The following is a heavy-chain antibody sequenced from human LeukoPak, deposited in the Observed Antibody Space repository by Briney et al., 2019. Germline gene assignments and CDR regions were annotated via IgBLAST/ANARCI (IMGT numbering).Heavy chain of an antibody. J-gene: IGHJ4*02. CDR2: IRSKANSYAT. Sequence: GGSLRLSCAASGFTFSGSAKHWVRQASGKGLEWVGRIRSKANSYATAYAASVKGRFTISRDDSKNTAYLQMNSLKTEDTAVYYCARNSVGVSDYWGQGTLVTVS. D-gene: IGHD1-26*01. CDR1: GFTFSGSA. V-gene: IGHV3-73*01. CDR3: ARNSVGVSDY.